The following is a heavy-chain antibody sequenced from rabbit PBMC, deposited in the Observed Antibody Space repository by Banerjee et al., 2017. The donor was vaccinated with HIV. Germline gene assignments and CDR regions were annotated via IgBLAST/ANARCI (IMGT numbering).Heavy chain of an antibody. V-gene: IGHV1S40*01. Sequence: QSLEESGGDLVKPGASMTLTCTASGFSFSSSYYMCWVRQAPGKGLEWIGCIYTGSSGSTYYASWAKGRFTISKTSSTTVTLQMTGLTGADTATYFCARHYISSSAYAFNLWGPGTLVTVS. CDR1: GFSFSSSYY. CDR2: IYTGSSGST. D-gene: IGHD1-1*01. J-gene: IGHJ4*01. CDR3: ARHYISSSAYAFNL.